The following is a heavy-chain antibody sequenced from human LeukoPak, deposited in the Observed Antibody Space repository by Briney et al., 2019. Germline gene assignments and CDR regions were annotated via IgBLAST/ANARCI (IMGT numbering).Heavy chain of an antibody. J-gene: IGHJ5*02. CDR1: GGSFSGYY. Sequence: SETLSLTCAVCGGSFSGYYWSWIRQPPGKGLEWIGEINHSGSTNYNPSLKSRVTISVDTSKNQFSLKLSSVTAADTAVYYCARGLYNWNDDWFDPWGQGTLVTVSS. CDR3: ARGLYNWNDDWFDP. V-gene: IGHV4-34*01. D-gene: IGHD1-1*01. CDR2: INHSGST.